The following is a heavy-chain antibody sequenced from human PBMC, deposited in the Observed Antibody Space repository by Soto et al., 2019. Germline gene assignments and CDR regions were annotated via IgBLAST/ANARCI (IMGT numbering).Heavy chain of an antibody. V-gene: IGHV3-30*18. D-gene: IGHD6-13*01. CDR1: GFIFSDHN. CDR2: ISYDGTNK. CDR3: AKDRSKSWSFDY. Sequence: PGGSLRLSCAASGFIFSDHNMHWVRQAPGKGLEWVAVISYDGTNKYYADSVKGRFTISRDNSGNTLSLQMNSLGAGDTAVYYCAKDRSKSWSFDYWGQGTLVTVYS. J-gene: IGHJ4*02.